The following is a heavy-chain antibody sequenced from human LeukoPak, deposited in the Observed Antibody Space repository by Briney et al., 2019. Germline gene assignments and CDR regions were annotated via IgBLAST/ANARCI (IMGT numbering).Heavy chain of an antibody. CDR2: IYYSEST. Sequence: PSETLSLTCTVSGGSISSYYWSWIRQPPGKGLEWIGYIYYSESTNYNPSLKSRVTISVDTSKNQFSLKLSSVTAADTAVYYCARICSSSCYGAFDIWGQGTMVTVSS. J-gene: IGHJ3*02. CDR1: GGSISSYY. D-gene: IGHD6-13*01. V-gene: IGHV4-59*01. CDR3: ARICSSSCYGAFDI.